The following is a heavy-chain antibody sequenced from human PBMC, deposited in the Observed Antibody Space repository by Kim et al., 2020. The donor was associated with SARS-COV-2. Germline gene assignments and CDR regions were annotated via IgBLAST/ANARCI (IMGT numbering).Heavy chain of an antibody. CDR2: ISYDGGKR. J-gene: IGHJ4*02. Sequence: GGSLRLSCAASGFTFNNYGLQWVRPAPGKGLEWVALISYDGGKRYYADSVKGRFTVSKDNAQETLYLHMSGLRLDDTAVYYCARNRGAVYSGVSHHLAQWGQGTLVTVSS. V-gene: IGHV3-30*03. CDR3: ARNRGAVYSGVSHHLAQ. CDR1: GFTFNNYG. D-gene: IGHD2-21*01.